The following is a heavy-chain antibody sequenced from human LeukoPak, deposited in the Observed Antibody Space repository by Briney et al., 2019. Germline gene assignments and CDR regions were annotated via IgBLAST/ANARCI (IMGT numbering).Heavy chain of an antibody. CDR2: INPNSGGT. V-gene: IGHV1-2*02. CDR3: ARDWCSSTSCYEYWFDP. Sequence: APVKVSCKASGYTFTGYYMHWVRQAPGQGLEWMGWINPNSGGTNYAQKFQGRVTMTRDTSISTAYMELSRLRSDDTAVYYCARDWCSSTSCYEYWFDPWGQGTLVTVSS. J-gene: IGHJ5*02. CDR1: GYTFTGYY. D-gene: IGHD2-2*01.